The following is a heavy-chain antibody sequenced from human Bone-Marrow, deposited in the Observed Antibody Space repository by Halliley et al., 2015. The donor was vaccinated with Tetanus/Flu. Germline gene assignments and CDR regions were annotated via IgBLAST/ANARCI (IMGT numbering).Heavy chain of an antibody. V-gene: IGHV1-69*12. Sequence: QVQLVQSGAEVKKPGSSVKVSCKASGGTFSSFGISWVRQAPGQGFEWMGGIIPVFGTANYAQKFQGRATITADESTSTVFMKLSSLRSEDTAVYYCAREGRGSYPSSWGQGTLVTVSS. D-gene: IGHD3-16*02. CDR2: IIPVFGTA. CDR3: AREGRGSYPSS. J-gene: IGHJ5*02. CDR1: GGTFSSFG.